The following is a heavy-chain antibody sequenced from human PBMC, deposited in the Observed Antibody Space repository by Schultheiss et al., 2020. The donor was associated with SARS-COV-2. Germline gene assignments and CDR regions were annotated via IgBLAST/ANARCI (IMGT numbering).Heavy chain of an antibody. CDR2: IYSGGST. D-gene: IGHD1-1*01. J-gene: IGHJ4*02. V-gene: IGHV3-53*01. CDR3: ARVRKVWASNNWSYYFDY. Sequence: GGSLRLSCAASGFTVSNNYMSWVRQAPGKGLECVSVIYSGGSTYYADSVKGRFTIFIDNSKSTLYLQMNSLRAEDTAVYYCARVRKVWASNNWSYYFDYWGQGTLVTVSS. CDR1: GFTVSNNY.